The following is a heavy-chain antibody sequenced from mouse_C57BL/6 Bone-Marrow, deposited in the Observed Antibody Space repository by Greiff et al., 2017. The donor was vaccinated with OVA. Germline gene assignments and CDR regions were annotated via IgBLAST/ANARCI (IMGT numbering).Heavy chain of an antibody. CDR2: ISDGGSYT. Sequence: EVKLMESGGGLVKPGGSLKLSCAASGFTFSSYAMPWVRQTPEKRLEWVATISDGGSYTYYPDNVKGRFTISRDNAKNNLYLQMSHLKSEDTAIYYCARDRGNCILFAYWGRGTRVTVSA. J-gene: IGHJ3*01. V-gene: IGHV5-4*01. D-gene: IGHD2-1*01. CDR1: GFTFSSYA. CDR3: ARDRGNCILFAY.